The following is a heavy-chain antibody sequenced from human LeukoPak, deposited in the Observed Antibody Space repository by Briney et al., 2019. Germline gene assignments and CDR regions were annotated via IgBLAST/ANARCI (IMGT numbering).Heavy chain of an antibody. J-gene: IGHJ3*02. CDR1: GFTFSSYA. CDR3: ATLLITMVRGSNAFDI. V-gene: IGHV3-23*01. D-gene: IGHD3-10*01. Sequence: GGSLRLSCAASGFTFSSYAMSWVRQAPGKGLEWVSAISGSGGSTYYADSVKGRFTISRDNSKNTLYLQMNSLRAEDTAVYYCATLLITMVRGSNAFDIWGQGTMVTVSS. CDR2: ISGSGGST.